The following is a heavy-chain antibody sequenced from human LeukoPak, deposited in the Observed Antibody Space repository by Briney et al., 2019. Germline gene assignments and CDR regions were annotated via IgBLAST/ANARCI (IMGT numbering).Heavy chain of an antibody. CDR2: INTNTGNP. Sequence: ASVKVSCKASGYTFTSYAMNWVRQAPGQGLEWMGCINTNTGNPTYAQGFTGRFVFSLDTSVSTAYLQISSLKAEDTAVYYCARVARLPDYYYYYMDVWGKGTTVTVSS. CDR3: ARVARLPDYYYYYMDV. J-gene: IGHJ6*03. D-gene: IGHD5-18*01. V-gene: IGHV7-4-1*02. CDR1: GYTFTSYA.